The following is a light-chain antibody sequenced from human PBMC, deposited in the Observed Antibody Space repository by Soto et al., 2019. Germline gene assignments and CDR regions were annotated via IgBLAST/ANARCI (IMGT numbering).Light chain of an antibody. V-gene: IGLV2-14*01. CDR1: RDDIGAYDY. CDR2: EVT. Sequence: QSVLTQPASVSGSPGQSITISCAGTRDDIGAYDYVSWYQQHPGNAPKLLVYEVTNRPSGVSDRFSGSKSGNTASLTISGLQAEDEGTYYCSSYGGYNNVVFGTGTKVTV. CDR3: SSYGGYNNVV. J-gene: IGLJ1*01.